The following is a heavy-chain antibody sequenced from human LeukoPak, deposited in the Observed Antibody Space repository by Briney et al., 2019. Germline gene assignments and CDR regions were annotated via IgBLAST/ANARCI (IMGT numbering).Heavy chain of an antibody. J-gene: IGHJ4*02. Sequence: PSETLSLTCTVSGRSINTNNYYWGWIRQPPGKGLEWVGSIYYSVSTYYNPSLKSRITISIDTSKNQFSLKLSSVTAADTAVYYCVTQRGYYDSPDNYWGQGTLVTVSS. CDR2: IYYSVST. CDR3: VTQRGYYDSPDNY. D-gene: IGHD3-22*01. CDR1: GRSINTNNYY. V-gene: IGHV4-39*01.